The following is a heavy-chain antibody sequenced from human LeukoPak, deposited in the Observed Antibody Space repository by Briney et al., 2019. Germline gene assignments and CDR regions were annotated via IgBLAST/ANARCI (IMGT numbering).Heavy chain of an antibody. Sequence: SETLSLTCTASGGSISSYYWSWIRQPPGKGLEWIGYIYYSGSTNYNPSLKSRVTISVDTSKNQFSLKLSSVTAADTAVYYCAASRFSRDPLDYWGQGTLVTVSS. J-gene: IGHJ4*02. CDR1: GGSISSYY. V-gene: IGHV4-59*01. D-gene: IGHD3-3*01. CDR2: IYYSGST. CDR3: AASRFSRDPLDY.